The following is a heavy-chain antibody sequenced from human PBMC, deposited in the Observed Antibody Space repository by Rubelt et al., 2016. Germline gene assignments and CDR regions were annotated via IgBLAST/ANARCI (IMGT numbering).Heavy chain of an antibody. D-gene: IGHD6-13*01. CDR2: INPNSGGT. J-gene: IGHJ5*02. V-gene: IGHV1-2*05. CDR3: ARGGGIAAAGTDGNWFDP. Sequence: MGQINPNSGGTNYAQKFQGRVTMTRDTSISTAYMELSRLRSDDTVVYYCARGGGIAAAGTDGNWFDPWGQGTLVTVSS.